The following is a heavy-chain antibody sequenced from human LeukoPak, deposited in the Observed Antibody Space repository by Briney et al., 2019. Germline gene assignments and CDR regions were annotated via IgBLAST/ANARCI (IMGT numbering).Heavy chain of an antibody. CDR1: GGSISSSSYY. V-gene: IGHV4-39*01. CDR3: ARPWPYYDFWSGYYEDY. J-gene: IGHJ4*02. CDR2: IYYSGST. D-gene: IGHD3-3*01. Sequence: PSETLSLTCTVSGGSISSSSYYWGWIRQPPGKGLEWIGSIYYSGSTYYNPSLKSRVTISVDTSKNQFSLKLSSVTAADTAVYYCARPWPYYDFWSGYYEDYWGRGTLVTVSS.